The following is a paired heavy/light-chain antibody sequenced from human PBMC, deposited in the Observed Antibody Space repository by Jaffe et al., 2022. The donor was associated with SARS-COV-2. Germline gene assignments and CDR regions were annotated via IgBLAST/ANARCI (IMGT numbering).Light chain of an antibody. CDR2: LAS. CDR1: QSLLHSNGYNS. V-gene: IGKV2-28*01. J-gene: IGKJ4*01. CDR3: MQALETPLT. Sequence: EIVMTQSPLTLPVTPGEPASISCRSSQSLLHSNGYNSLDWYLQKPGQSPQLLIYLASNRASGVPDRFSGSGSGTDFTLKISRVEAEDVGVYYCMQALETPLTFGGGTKVEIK.
Heavy chain of an antibody. CDR2: IKQDGSVK. Sequence: EVQLVESGGGLVQPGGSLRLSCAASGFTFDNYWMTWVRQAPGKGLEWVANIKQDGSVKYYVGSVRGRFTISRDNAENSLYLQMNSLRAEDTAVYYCARGKKELIYYYYGMDVWGQGTTVTVSS. CDR1: GFTFDNYW. CDR3: ARGKKELIYYYYGMDV. D-gene: IGHD1-7*01. J-gene: IGHJ6*02. V-gene: IGHV3-7*01.